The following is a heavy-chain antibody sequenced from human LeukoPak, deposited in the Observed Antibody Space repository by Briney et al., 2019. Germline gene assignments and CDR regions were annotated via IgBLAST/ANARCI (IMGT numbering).Heavy chain of an antibody. D-gene: IGHD3-9*01. CDR2: IYYSGST. V-gene: IGHV4-59*01. Sequence: EPSETLSLTCTVSGGSISSYYWSWIRQPPGKGLEWIGYIYYSGSTNYNPSLKSRVTISVDTSKNQFSLKLSSVTAADTAVYYCARVPYYHILTCKNYGMDVWGQGTTVTVSS. J-gene: IGHJ6*02. CDR3: ARVPYYHILTCKNYGMDV. CDR1: GGSISSYY.